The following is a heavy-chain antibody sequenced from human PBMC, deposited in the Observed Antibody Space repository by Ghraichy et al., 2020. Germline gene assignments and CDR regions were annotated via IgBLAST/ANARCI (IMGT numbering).Heavy chain of an antibody. D-gene: IGHD4-17*01. V-gene: IGHV4-39*07. CDR1: GGSISSSSYY. Sequence: SETLSLTCTVSGGSISSSSYYWGWIRQPPGKGLEWIGSIYYSGSTYYNPSLKSRVTISVDTSKNQFSLKLSSVTAADTAVYYCARPVGKYGDYPPYYFDYWGQGTLVTVSS. CDR3: ARPVGKYGDYPPYYFDY. J-gene: IGHJ4*02. CDR2: IYYSGST.